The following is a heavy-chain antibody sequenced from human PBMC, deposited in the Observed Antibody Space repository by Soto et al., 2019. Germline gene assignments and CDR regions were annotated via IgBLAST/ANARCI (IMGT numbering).Heavy chain of an antibody. J-gene: IGHJ6*02. CDR1: GGSISSSSYY. D-gene: IGHD4-4*01. Sequence: PSETLSLTCTVSGGSISSSSYYWGWIRQPPGKGLEWIGYIYYSGSTNYNPSLKSRVTISVDTSKNQFSLKLSSVTAADTAVYYCTGLAVTTPRGRYYYYYGMDVWGQGTTVTVSS. CDR3: TGLAVTTPRGRYYYYYGMDV. V-gene: IGHV4-61*05. CDR2: IYYSGST.